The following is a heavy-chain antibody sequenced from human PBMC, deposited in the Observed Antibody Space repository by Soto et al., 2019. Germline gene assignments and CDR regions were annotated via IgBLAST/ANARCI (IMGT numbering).Heavy chain of an antibody. V-gene: IGHV4-59*01. Sequence: SETLSLTCTVSGGSISSYYWSWIRQPPGKGLEWIGYIYYSGSTNYNPSLKSRVTISVDTPKNQFSLKLSSVTAADTAVYYCARVGYCSSTSCFFDYWGQGTLVTVSS. J-gene: IGHJ4*02. CDR3: ARVGYCSSTSCFFDY. D-gene: IGHD2-2*01. CDR2: IYYSGST. CDR1: GGSISSYY.